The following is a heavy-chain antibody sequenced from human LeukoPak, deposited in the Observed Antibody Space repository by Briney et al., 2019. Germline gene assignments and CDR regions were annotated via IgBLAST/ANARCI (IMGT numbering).Heavy chain of an antibody. J-gene: IGHJ4*02. CDR1: GGSVSSSSW. Sequence: PSETLSLTCAVSGGSVSSSSWWSWVRQPPGKGLEWIGEMYHGGSSNYNPSLMSRVTISIDKSKNQFSLTLSSVTVADTAVYYCARTYCSSSSCFYFDYWGQGILVTVSS. V-gene: IGHV4-4*02. D-gene: IGHD2-2*01. CDR2: MYHGGSS. CDR3: ARTYCSSSSCFYFDY.